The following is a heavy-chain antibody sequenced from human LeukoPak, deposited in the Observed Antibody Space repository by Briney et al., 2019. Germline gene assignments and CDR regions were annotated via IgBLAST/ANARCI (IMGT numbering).Heavy chain of an antibody. D-gene: IGHD1-14*01. J-gene: IGHJ4*02. CDR1: GFTFSSYG. Sequence: GGSLRLSCAASGFTFSSYGMHWVRQAPGKGLEWVAVISYDGSNKYYADSVKGRFTISRDNSKNTLYLQMNSLRAEDTAVYYCAKGPDGTDYWGQGTLATVSS. CDR3: AKGPDGTDY. CDR2: ISYDGSNK. V-gene: IGHV3-30*18.